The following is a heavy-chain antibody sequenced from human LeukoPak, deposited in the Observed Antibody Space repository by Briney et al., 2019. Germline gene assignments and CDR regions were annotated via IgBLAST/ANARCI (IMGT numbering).Heavy chain of an antibody. V-gene: IGHV3-74*01. CDR3: VRDWHHYDFDS. CDR1: GFTFSDYY. Sequence: GGSLRLSCAASGFTFSDYYIHWVRQAPGKGLVWVSRINGVGDDRIYADSVKGRFTISRDNAKNTVYLQMNSLRVGDTAVYYCVRDWHHYDFDSWGQGTLVTVSS. J-gene: IGHJ5*01. D-gene: IGHD3-3*01. CDR2: INGVGDDR.